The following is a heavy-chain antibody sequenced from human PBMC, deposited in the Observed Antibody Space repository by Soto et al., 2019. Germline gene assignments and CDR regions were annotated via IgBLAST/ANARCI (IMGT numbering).Heavy chain of an antibody. V-gene: IGHV3-9*01. CDR1: GFTFGDYA. CDR2: ISWNSGKI. CDR3: AKGPRSSGWLFDY. J-gene: IGHJ4*02. D-gene: IGHD6-19*01. Sequence: EVHLVESGGGLVQPGWSLRLSCAASGFTFGDYAMHWVRQAPGKGLEWVSGISWNSGKIDYADSVKGRFTVSSDNAKHSPYMQMNRLKAEDTALYYCAKGPRSSGWLFDYWGQGTLVTVSS.